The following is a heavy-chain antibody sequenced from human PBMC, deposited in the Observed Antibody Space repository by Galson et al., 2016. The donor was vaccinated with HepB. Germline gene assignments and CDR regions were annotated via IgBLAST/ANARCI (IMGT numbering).Heavy chain of an antibody. J-gene: IGHJ4*02. CDR1: GFTFSSYE. V-gene: IGHV3-48*03. Sequence: SLRLSCASSGFTFSSYEMNWVRQAPGKGLGWIAHISYRDNIIYYADSVNGQFTISRNNAKNSLFLQINSLRAEDTAVYYCARGGHFTVTLLDYWGLGTLVTVSS. D-gene: IGHD4-11*01. CDR2: ISYRDNII. CDR3: ARGGHFTVTLLDY.